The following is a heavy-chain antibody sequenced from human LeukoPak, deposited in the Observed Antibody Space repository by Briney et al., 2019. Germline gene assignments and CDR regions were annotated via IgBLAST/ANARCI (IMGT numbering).Heavy chain of an antibody. Sequence: GGSLRLSCAASGFTFSSYAMHWVRQAPGKGLEWVSGISWNSGSIGYADSVKGRFTISRDNAKNSLYLQMNSLRAEDTALYYCAKVGYGSGSSPFDYWGQGTLVTVSS. J-gene: IGHJ4*02. CDR2: ISWNSGSI. CDR1: GFTFSSYA. CDR3: AKVGYGSGSSPFDY. V-gene: IGHV3-9*01. D-gene: IGHD3-10*01.